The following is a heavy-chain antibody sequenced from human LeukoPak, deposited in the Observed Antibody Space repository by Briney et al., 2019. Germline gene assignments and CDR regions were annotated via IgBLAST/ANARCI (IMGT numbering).Heavy chain of an antibody. CDR3: ARVGLDRRGYSGYEAFDY. V-gene: IGHV3-30*03. CDR2: ISYDGSNK. D-gene: IGHD5-12*01. CDR1: GFTFSSYG. J-gene: IGHJ4*02. Sequence: GGSLRLSCAASGFTFSSYGMHWVRQAPGKGLEWVAVISYDGSNKYYADSVKGRFTISRDNSKNSLYLQINSLRAEDTAVYYCARVGLDRRGYSGYEAFDYWGQGTLVTVSS.